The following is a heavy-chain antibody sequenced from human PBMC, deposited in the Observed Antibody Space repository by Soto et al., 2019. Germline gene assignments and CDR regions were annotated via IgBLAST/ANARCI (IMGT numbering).Heavy chain of an antibody. CDR2: IFPGDSDT. Sequence: GESLNISCKGSGYSFTNYWIGWVRQMPGKGLEWMGNIFPGDSDTTYSPSFQGQVTISADKAISTAYLQWSSLKASDTAMYYCARHVVSSSADTQKQYYYYYNMDVWGKGRGVTV. V-gene: IGHV5-51*01. CDR3: ARHVVSSSADTQKQYYYYYNMDV. CDR1: GYSFTNYW. J-gene: IGHJ6*03. D-gene: IGHD2-15*01.